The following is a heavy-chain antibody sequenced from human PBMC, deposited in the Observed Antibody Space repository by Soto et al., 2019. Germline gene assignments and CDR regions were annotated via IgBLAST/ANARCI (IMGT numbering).Heavy chain of an antibody. V-gene: IGHV3-23*01. CDR3: AKTGESESYGYYFDY. Sequence: EVQLLESGGGLVQPGGSLRLSCAASGFTFSSYAMSWVRQAPGKGLEWVSAISGSGGSTYNADSVKGRFTISRDNSKNTLYLQMNSLRAEDTAVYYCAKTGESESYGYYFDYWGQGTLVTVSS. CDR1: GFTFSSYA. D-gene: IGHD3-10*01. CDR2: ISGSGGST. J-gene: IGHJ4*02.